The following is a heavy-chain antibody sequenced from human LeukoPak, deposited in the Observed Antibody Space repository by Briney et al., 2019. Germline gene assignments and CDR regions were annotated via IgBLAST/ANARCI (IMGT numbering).Heavy chain of an antibody. CDR2: IPYDGSNK. CDR1: GFTFSSYA. D-gene: IGHD3-10*01. V-gene: IGHV3-30*04. J-gene: IGHJ6*03. CDR3: AKGGSYYGSGYYYYMDV. Sequence: GGSLRLSCAASGFTFSSYAMHWVRQAPGKGLEWVALIPYDGSNKYYADSVKGRFTVSRDNSKNTLYLQMNSLRAEDTAVYYCAKGGSYYGSGYYYYMDVWGKGTTVTVSS.